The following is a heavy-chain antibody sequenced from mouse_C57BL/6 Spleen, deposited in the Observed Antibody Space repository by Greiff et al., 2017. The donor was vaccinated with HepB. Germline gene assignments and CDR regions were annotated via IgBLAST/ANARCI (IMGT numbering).Heavy chain of an antibody. CDR1: GYAFSSYW. CDR3: ARSYSNDEGYWYFDV. CDR2: IYPGDGDT. D-gene: IGHD2-12*01. J-gene: IGHJ1*03. Sequence: QVQLKESGAELVKPGASVKISCKASGYAFSSYWMNWVKQRPGKGLEWIGQIYPGDGDTNYNGKFKGKATLTADKSSSTAYMQLSSLTSEDSAVYFCARSYSNDEGYWYFDVWGTGTTVTVSS. V-gene: IGHV1-80*01.